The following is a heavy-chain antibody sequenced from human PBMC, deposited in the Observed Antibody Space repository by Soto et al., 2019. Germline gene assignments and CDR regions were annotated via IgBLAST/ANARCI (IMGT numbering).Heavy chain of an antibody. CDR3: VRYPRSVGGSYRPDY. D-gene: IGHD3-16*02. V-gene: IGHV3-74*01. Sequence: GSLRRSCAASGFTFSSYWMHWVRQVPEKGLVWVSRINSDGSITNYADAVKGRFTISRDNVKNTLYLQMNSLRAEDTAVYYCVRYPRSVGGSYRPDYWGQGTLVTVSS. CDR2: INSDGSIT. CDR1: GFTFSSYW. J-gene: IGHJ4*02.